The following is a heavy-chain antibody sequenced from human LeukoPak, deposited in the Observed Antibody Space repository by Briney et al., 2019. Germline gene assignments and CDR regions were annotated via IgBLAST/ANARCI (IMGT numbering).Heavy chain of an antibody. J-gene: IGHJ4*02. CDR3: ARHEVYYDSSGYSFAPYYFDY. D-gene: IGHD3-22*01. CDR1: GGSISSGDYY. Sequence: SETLSLTCTVSGGSISSGDYYWSWIRQPPGKGLEWIGYIYYSGSTYFNPSLKSRVTISVDTSKKQFSLKLSSVTAADTAVYYCARHEVYYDSSGYSFAPYYFDYWGQGILVTVSS. V-gene: IGHV4-30-4*08. CDR2: IYYSGST.